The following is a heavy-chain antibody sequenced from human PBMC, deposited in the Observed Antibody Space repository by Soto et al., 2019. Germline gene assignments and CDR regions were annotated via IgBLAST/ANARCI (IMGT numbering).Heavy chain of an antibody. CDR3: ARGVPYYYDSSGLFDY. J-gene: IGHJ4*02. CDR2: INHSGST. D-gene: IGHD3-22*01. CDR1: GGSFSGYY. Sequence: SETLSLTCAVYGGSFSGYYWRWIRQPPGKGLEWIGEINHSGSTNYNPSLKSRVTISVDTSKNQFSLKLSSVTAADTAVYYCARGVPYYYDSSGLFDYWGQGTLVTVSS. V-gene: IGHV4-34*01.